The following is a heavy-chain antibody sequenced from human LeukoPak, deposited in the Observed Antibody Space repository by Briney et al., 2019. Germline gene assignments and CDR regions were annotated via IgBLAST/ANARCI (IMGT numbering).Heavy chain of an antibody. CDR2: ISGSGGST. CDR1: GFTFSSYA. V-gene: IGHV3-23*01. CDR3: ANLTLLGHYYDSSGYYSYFDY. J-gene: IGHJ4*02. D-gene: IGHD3-22*01. Sequence: GGSLRLSCAASGFTFSSYAMSWVRQAPGKGLEWVSAISGSGGSTYYADSVKGRFTISRDNSKNTLYLQMNSLRAEDTAVYYCANLTLLGHYYDSSGYYSYFDYWGQGTLVTVSS.